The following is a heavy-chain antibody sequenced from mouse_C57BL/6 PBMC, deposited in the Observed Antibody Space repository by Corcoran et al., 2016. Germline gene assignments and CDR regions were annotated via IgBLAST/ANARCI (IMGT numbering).Heavy chain of an antibody. Sequence: QIQLVQSGPELKKPGETVKISCKASGYTFTTYGMSWVKQAPGKGLKWMGWINTYSGVPTYADDFKGRFAFSLETSASTAYLQINNLKNEDTATYVCARYGDSSGWFAYWGQGTLVTVSA. D-gene: IGHD3-2*02. CDR3: ARYGDSSGWFAY. CDR1: GYTFTTYG. V-gene: IGHV9-3*01. J-gene: IGHJ3*01. CDR2: INTYSGVP.